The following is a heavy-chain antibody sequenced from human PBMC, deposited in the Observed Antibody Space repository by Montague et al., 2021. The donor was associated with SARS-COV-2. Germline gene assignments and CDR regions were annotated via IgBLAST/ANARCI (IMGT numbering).Heavy chain of an antibody. J-gene: IGHJ4*02. CDR2: ISYDGKHT. CDR3: ARDGGLDAIIIPTATHFDY. V-gene: IGHV3-30*04. D-gene: IGHD2-8*01. CDR1: GFVVSNFA. Sequence: SLRLSCAASGFVVSNFAIHWVRQAPGKGLDWVAFISYDGKHTNYADSVKGRFTVSRDISKNTLYLQMDSLRPDDTAVYYCARDGGLDAIIIPTATHFDYWGQGALVTVSS.